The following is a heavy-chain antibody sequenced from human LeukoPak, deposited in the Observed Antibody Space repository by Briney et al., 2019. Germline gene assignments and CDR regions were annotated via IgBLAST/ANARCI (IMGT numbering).Heavy chain of an antibody. Sequence: ASVKVSCKASGYTFTGYYMHWVRQAPGQGLEWMGWINPNSGGTNYAQKFQGRVTITRDTSSSTAYMELSRLRSDDTAVYYCARVEGSGWYGGRAFDIWGQGTMVTVSS. V-gene: IGHV1-2*02. CDR3: ARVEGSGWYGGRAFDI. CDR2: INPNSGGT. D-gene: IGHD6-19*01. J-gene: IGHJ3*02. CDR1: GYTFTGYY.